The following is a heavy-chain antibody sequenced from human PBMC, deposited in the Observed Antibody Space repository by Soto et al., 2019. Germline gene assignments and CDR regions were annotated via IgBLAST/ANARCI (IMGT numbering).Heavy chain of an antibody. J-gene: IGHJ4*02. D-gene: IGHD5-12*01. V-gene: IGHV4-39*01. CDR1: GGSITSSSYS. CDR3: ASRVEGLYSGNDRYYFDY. Sequence: SETLSLTCAVSGGSITSSSYSWGWVRQPPGKGLEWIATFYYTEYTTHYNPSLKSRVTISIDTSKNQFSLTLTSVTAADTAVYYCASRVEGLYSGNDRYYFDYWGQGTLVTVSS. CDR2: FYYTEYTT.